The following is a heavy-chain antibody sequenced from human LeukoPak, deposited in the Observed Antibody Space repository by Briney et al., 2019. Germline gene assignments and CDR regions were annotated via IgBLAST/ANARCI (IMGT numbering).Heavy chain of an antibody. CDR2: ISAYNGNT. J-gene: IGHJ5*02. D-gene: IGHD6-6*01. CDR3: ARALYSSSAVGFDP. Sequence: ASVKVSCKASGYTITSYGISWVRQAPGQGLEWMGWISAYNGNTNYAQKLQGRVTMTTDTSTSTAYMELRSLRSDDTAVYYCARALYSSSAVGFDPWGRGTLVTVSS. V-gene: IGHV1-18*01. CDR1: GYTITSYG.